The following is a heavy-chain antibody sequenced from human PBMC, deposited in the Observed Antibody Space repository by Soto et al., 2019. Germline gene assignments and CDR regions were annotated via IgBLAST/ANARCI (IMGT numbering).Heavy chain of an antibody. CDR2: IGTAGDQ. CDR1: GFTFSSYD. D-gene: IGHD2-15*01. J-gene: IGHJ6*02. V-gene: IGHV3-13*05. CDR3: ARSGGPSYYYYGMDV. Sequence: EVQLVESGGGLVQPGGSLSLSCAAFGFTFSSYDMHWVRQATGKGLEWVSAIGTAGDQYYPGSVKGRFTISRENAKNSLYLQMNSLRAGDTAVYYCARSGGPSYYYYGMDVWGQGTTVTVSS.